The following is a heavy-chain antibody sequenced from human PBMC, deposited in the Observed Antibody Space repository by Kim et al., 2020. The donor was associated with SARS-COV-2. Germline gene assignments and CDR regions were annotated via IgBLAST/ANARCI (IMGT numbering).Heavy chain of an antibody. J-gene: IGHJ4*02. Sequence: GGSLRLSCAASGFTFSSYSMNWVRQAPGKGLEWVSSISSSSSYIYYADSVKGRFTISRDNAKNSLYLQMNSLRAEDTAVYYCASWYSSSWYYFDYWGQGTLVTVSS. CDR2: ISSSSSYI. D-gene: IGHD6-13*01. CDR3: ASWYSSSWYYFDY. CDR1: GFTFSSYS. V-gene: IGHV3-21*01.